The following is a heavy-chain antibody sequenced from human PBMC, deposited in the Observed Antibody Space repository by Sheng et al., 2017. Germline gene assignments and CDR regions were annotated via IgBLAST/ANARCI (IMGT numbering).Heavy chain of an antibody. V-gene: IGHV3-48*01. CDR3: ARETNDMDV. D-gene: IGHD1-1*01. J-gene: IGHJ6*03. CDR2: ISSRSSTI. CDR1: GFNFRTYS. Sequence: DVQLVESGGNLVQPGGSLRLSCVSSGFNFRTYSMNWVRQAPGKGLEWISYISSRSSTIYYADSVKGRFTISRDNVKNLLYLEMNSLRSEDTAVYYCARETNDMDVWGKGTTVTVSS.